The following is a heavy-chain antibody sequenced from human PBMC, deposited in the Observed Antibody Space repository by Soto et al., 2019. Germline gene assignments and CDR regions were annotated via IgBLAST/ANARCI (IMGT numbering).Heavy chain of an antibody. CDR2: IFHDGTA. D-gene: IGHD3-10*01. J-gene: IGHJ4*02. Sequence: LSLTCAVSGVSLTSGNWWTWVRQSPQRGLEYIGEIFHDGTANYYPSFERRVAMSVGTSRNQFSLKLTSVTAADTAVYFCARLVYDTRLNYMYFDFWGPGTLVTVSS. V-gene: IGHV4-4*01. CDR3: ARLVYDTRLNYMYFDF. CDR1: GVSLTSGNW.